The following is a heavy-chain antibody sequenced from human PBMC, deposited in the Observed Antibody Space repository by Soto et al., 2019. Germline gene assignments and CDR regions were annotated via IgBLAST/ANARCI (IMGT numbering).Heavy chain of an antibody. V-gene: IGHV3-33*01. CDR1: GFTFSSYG. D-gene: IGHD3-3*01. CDR3: ARDRGGQYFDY. J-gene: IGHJ4*02. Sequence: QVQLVESGGGVVQPGRSLRLSCAASGFTFSSYGMHWVRQAPGKGLEWVAVIWYDGSNKYYADSVKGRFTISRDNSKNTLYLQMNSLRAEDTAVYYCARDRGGQYFDYWGQGTLVTVSS. CDR2: IWYDGSNK.